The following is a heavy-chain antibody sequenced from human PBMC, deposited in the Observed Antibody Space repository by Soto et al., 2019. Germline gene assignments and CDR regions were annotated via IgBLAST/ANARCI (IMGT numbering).Heavy chain of an antibody. CDR1: GGIFSRYA. D-gene: IGHD6-6*01. J-gene: IGHJ2*01. CDR2: IIPITGTT. V-gene: IGHV1-69*01. Sequence: QVQLVQSGAEVKKPGSSVKVSCKVSGGIFSRYAIGWVRQAPGQGLEWMAGIIPITGTTNRAQKFQGRVTVTADESTTTVYMELCSLTAEDTAVYYCAREYSSSSQYLYFDVWGRGTLVTVSS. CDR3: AREYSSSSQYLYFDV.